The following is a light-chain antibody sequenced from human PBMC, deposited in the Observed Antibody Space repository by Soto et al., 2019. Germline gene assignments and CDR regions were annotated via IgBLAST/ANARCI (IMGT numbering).Light chain of an antibody. CDR1: QSVNTKY. V-gene: IGKV3-20*01. J-gene: IGKJ3*01. CDR2: GVS. CDR3: QQFGTSPLVT. Sequence: EIVLTQSPATLSLSPGERATLSCRASQSVNTKYLAWYQQKPGQAPRLLIYGVSSRATGIPDRFSGSGSGTDFILTISRVEPEDFAVYYCQQFGTSPLVTFGPGTKVDIK.